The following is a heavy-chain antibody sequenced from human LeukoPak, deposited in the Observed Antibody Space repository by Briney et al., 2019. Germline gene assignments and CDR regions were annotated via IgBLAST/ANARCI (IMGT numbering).Heavy chain of an antibody. V-gene: IGHV4-4*09. CDR1: GGSFGSSH. J-gene: IGHJ4*02. Sequence: SETLSLTCSVPGGSFGSSHWSWIRQAPGKGLECIGNFQSGERPNYNPSLKSRVAISADTSKKQFFLRLTSVTAADTAVYYCARDQRSLFDVWGQGSLVTVSS. CDR2: FQSGERP. CDR3: ARDQRSLFDV. D-gene: IGHD1-26*01.